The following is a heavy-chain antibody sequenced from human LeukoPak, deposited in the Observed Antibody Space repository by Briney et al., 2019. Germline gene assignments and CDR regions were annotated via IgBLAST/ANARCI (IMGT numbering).Heavy chain of an antibody. J-gene: IGHJ5*02. D-gene: IGHD5-18*01. CDR3: ARGQLWLSDWFDP. CDR2: INHSGST. Sequence: SETLSLTCAVYGGSFSGYYWSWIRQPPGKGLEWIGEINHSGSTNYNPSLKSRVTISVDTSKNQFSLKLSSVTAADTAVYYCARGQLWLSDWFDPWGQGTLVTVSS. CDR1: GGSFSGYY. V-gene: IGHV4-34*01.